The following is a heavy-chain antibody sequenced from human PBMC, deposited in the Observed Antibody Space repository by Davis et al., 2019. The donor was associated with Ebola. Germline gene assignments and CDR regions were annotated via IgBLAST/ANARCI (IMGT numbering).Heavy chain of an antibody. J-gene: IGHJ4*02. Sequence: ASVQVSCKASGFTSSSHGISWVRQAPGQGLEWMGWISGYNSNRSYAQKLRGRVTMTTDTSTSTAYMELRSLRSDDTAVYYCARGYCSGGSCYSGDYWGQGTLVTVSS. CDR1: GFTSSSHG. CDR3: ARGYCSGGSCYSGDY. V-gene: IGHV1-18*01. CDR2: ISGYNSNR. D-gene: IGHD2-15*01.